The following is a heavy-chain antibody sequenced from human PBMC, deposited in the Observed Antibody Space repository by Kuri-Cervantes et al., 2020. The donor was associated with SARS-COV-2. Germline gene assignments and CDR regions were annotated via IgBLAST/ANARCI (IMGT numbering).Heavy chain of an antibody. J-gene: IGHJ5*02. V-gene: IGHV4-34*01. CDR1: GGSFSGYY. CDR3: ARDLVGATGRWFDP. Sequence: GSLRLSCAVYGGSFSGYYWSWIRQPPGKGLEWIGEINHSGSTYYNPSLKSRVTILVDRSKNQFSLKLSSVTAADTAVYYCARDLVGATGRWFDPWGQGTLVTVSS. CDR2: INHSGST. D-gene: IGHD1-26*01.